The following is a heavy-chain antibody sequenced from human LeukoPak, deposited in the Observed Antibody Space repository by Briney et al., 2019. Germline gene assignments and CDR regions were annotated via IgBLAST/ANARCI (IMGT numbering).Heavy chain of an antibody. J-gene: IGHJ2*01. CDR2: IYTSGST. D-gene: IGHD3-22*01. CDR1: GGSISSYY. V-gene: IGHV4-4*07. Sequence: SETLALTCTVSGGSISSYYWSWIRQPAGKGLEWIGRIYTSGSTNYNPSLKSRVTMSVDTSKNQFSLTLSSVTAADMAVYYCAREEFHYDSSGYYERWYFDLWGRGTLVTVSS. CDR3: AREEFHYDSSGYYERWYFDL.